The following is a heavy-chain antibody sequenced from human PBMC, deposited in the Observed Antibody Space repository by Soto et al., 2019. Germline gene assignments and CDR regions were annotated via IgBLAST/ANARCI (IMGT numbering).Heavy chain of an antibody. CDR1: GGSFSGYY. J-gene: IGHJ5*02. D-gene: IGHD6-19*01. Sequence: PSETLSLTCAVYGGSFSGYYWSWIRQPPGKGLEWIGEINHSGSTNYNPSLKSRVTISVDTSKNQFSLKLSSVTAADTAVYYCARGIPPNRRIAVAGVRVWFDPWGQGTLVTVSS. CDR2: INHSGST. CDR3: ARGIPPNRRIAVAGVRVWFDP. V-gene: IGHV4-34*01.